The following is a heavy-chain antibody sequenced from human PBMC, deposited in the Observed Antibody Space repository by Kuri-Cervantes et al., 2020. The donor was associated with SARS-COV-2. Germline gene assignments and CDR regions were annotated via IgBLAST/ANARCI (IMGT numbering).Heavy chain of an antibody. CDR3: ARDPAWTGDGP. V-gene: IGHV1-2*02. CDR1: GGTFSSYA. CDR2: INLNTDGT. Sequence: ASVKVSCKASGGTFSSYAMSWVRQAPGQGLEWMGWINLNTDGTHYAQNFQGRVTMTRDTSISTAYMELSRLRSDDTAVYYCARDPAWTGDGPWGQGTLVTVSS. D-gene: IGHD3/OR15-3a*01. J-gene: IGHJ5*02.